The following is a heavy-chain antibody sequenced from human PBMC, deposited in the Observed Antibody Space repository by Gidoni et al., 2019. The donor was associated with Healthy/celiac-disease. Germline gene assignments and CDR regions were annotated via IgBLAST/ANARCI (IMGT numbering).Heavy chain of an antibody. D-gene: IGHD1-7*01. CDR3: TTGGERLELLYYYYYMDV. Sequence: EVQLVESGGGLVKPGGSLRLSCAASGFTFSNPWMSWVRQAPGKGLEWVGRIKSKTDGGTTDYAAPVKGRFTISRDDSKNTLYLQMNSLKTEDTAVYYCTTGGERLELLYYYYYMDVWGKGTTVTVSS. CDR1: GFTFSNPW. V-gene: IGHV3-15*01. CDR2: IKSKTDGGTT. J-gene: IGHJ6*03.